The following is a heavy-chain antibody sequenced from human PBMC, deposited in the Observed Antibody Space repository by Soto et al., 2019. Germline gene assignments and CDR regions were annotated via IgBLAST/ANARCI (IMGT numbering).Heavy chain of an antibody. V-gene: IGHV3-74*01. J-gene: IGHJ5*02. Sequence: EVQLVESGGGLVQPGGSLRLSCAASGFTFSSYWMHWVRQAPGKGLVWVSRINSDGSSTSYADSVKGRFTISRDNAKKTMYLQMNSLRAEDTDVYYCARDQTPLRYFDWSNPPPLWFDPWGQGTLVTVSS. CDR2: INSDGSST. CDR3: ARDQTPLRYFDWSNPPPLWFDP. CDR1: GFTFSSYW. D-gene: IGHD3-9*01.